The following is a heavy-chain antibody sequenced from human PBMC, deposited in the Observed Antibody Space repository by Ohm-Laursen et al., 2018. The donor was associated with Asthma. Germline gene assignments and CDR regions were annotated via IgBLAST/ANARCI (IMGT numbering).Heavy chain of an antibody. CDR2: IYYSGLT. Sequence: SETLSLTCTVSGDSINSGNNYWSWIRQHPGKGLEWIGYIYYSGLTYSNPSLRSRVIISVDTSKNQFSLNLTSVTAAGTAVYYCARGAFYYESTGYYFFDHWGQGTLVTVSS. CDR3: ARGAFYYESTGYYFFDH. CDR1: GDSINSGNNY. V-gene: IGHV4-31*03. D-gene: IGHD3-22*01. J-gene: IGHJ4*02.